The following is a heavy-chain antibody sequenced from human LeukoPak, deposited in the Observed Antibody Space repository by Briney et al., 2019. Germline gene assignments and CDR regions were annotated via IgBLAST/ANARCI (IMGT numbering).Heavy chain of an antibody. D-gene: IGHD1/OR15-1a*01. CDR3: ARDRHWTNDWVFDY. J-gene: IGHJ4*02. Sequence: SETLSLTCTVSGGSISSSSNYWGWIRQPPGKGLEWIGYIYYNGYTDYNPSLKSRVTISLHTSKNQFSLNLSSVTAADTAVYYCARDRHWTNDWVFDYWGQGTLVTVSS. CDR2: IYYNGYT. CDR1: GGSISSSSNY. V-gene: IGHV4-39*07.